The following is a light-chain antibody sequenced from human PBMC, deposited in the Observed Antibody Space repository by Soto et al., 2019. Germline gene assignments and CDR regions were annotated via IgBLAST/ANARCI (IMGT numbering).Light chain of an antibody. J-gene: IGKJ1*01. Sequence: ENGLTQFPGTLSLSPGERATLSCRASQSVSSNYLAWDQQKPGQAPRLLIYGASSRAAGIPDRFRGSGSGTDFTLTISRLEYEDFAVYYCQHFGSSPPWPFGQGTKVEMK. CDR3: QHFGSSPPWP. CDR2: GAS. CDR1: QSVSSNY. V-gene: IGKV3-20*01.